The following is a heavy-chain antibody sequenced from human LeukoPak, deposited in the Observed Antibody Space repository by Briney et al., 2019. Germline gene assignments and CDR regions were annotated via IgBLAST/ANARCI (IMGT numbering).Heavy chain of an antibody. Sequence: PSETLSLTCAVYGGSFSGYYWSWIRQPPGKGLEWIGEINHSGSTNYNPSLKSRVTISVDTSKNQFSLKLSSVTAADTAVYYCARVDFGGYSSGSWGQGTLVTVSS. CDR1: GGSFSGYY. CDR3: ARVDFGGYSSGS. V-gene: IGHV4-34*01. CDR2: INHSGST. J-gene: IGHJ5*02. D-gene: IGHD6-19*01.